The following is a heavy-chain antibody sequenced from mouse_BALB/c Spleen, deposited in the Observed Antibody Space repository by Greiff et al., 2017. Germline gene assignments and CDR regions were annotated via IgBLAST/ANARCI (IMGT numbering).Heavy chain of an antibody. CDR2: ISSGSSTI. D-gene: IGHD2-14*01. Sequence: EVMLVESGGGLVQPGGSRKLSCAASGFTFSSFGMHWVRQAPEKGLEWVAYISSGSSTIYYADTVKGRFTISRDNPKNTLFLQMTSLRSEDTAMYYCASNYRYYFDYWGQGTTLTVSS. J-gene: IGHJ2*01. V-gene: IGHV5-17*02. CDR1: GFTFSSFG. CDR3: ASNYRYYFDY.